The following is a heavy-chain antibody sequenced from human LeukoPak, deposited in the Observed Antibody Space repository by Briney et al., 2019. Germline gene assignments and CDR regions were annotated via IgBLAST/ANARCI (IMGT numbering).Heavy chain of an antibody. CDR2: ISGSGGGT. CDR3: AKRGVVIRVILVGFHKEAYYFDS. D-gene: IGHD3-22*01. Sequence: PGGSLRLSCAVSGITLTNYGMSWVRQAPGKGLEWVAGISGSGGGTKYADSVKGRFTISRDKPKNTLYLQMNSLRAEDTAVYFCAKRGVVIRVILVGFHKEAYYFDSWGQGALATVSS. J-gene: IGHJ4*02. V-gene: IGHV3-23*01. CDR1: GITLTNYG.